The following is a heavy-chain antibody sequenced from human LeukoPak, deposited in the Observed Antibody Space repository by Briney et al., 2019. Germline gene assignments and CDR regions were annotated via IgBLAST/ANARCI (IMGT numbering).Heavy chain of an antibody. D-gene: IGHD5-24*01. Sequence: SETLSLTCTVSGGSISSYYWSWIRQAPGKGLEWIGYIYNSGSTNYNPSLKSRVTISVDTSKNQFSLKLSSVTAADTAMYYCARHWVEMTTPYSFDYWGQGTLVTVSS. CDR3: ARHWVEMTTPYSFDY. J-gene: IGHJ4*02. CDR1: GGSISSYY. V-gene: IGHV4-59*08. CDR2: IYNSGST.